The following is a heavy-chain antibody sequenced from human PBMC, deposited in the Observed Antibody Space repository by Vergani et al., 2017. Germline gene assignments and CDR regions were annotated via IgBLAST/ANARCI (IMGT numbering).Heavy chain of an antibody. CDR2: FYHSGST. CDR3: ARGRLEGPYYYYMDV. J-gene: IGHJ6*03. D-gene: IGHD1-1*01. CDR1: GGSISSGGYS. Sequence: QLQLQESGSGLVKPSQTLSLTCAVSGGSISSGGYSWSWIRQPPGKGLEWIGYFYHSGSTYYNPSLKSRVTISVDRSKNQFSLKLSSVTAADTAVYYCARGRLEGPYYYYMDVGGKGTTVTVSS. V-gene: IGHV4-30-2*01.